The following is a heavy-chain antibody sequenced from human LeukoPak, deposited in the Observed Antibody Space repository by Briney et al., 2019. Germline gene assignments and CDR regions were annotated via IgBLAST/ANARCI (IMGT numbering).Heavy chain of an antibody. Sequence: PSETLSLTCTVSGDSFSSANYYWGWIRQPPGKSPEWVGSVYYVGRAYYNPSLRSRLTIPVDTSKRQITLKVTSVTAADTAVYYCARDFVVRGVAYRRYFDHWGQGTLVAVSS. J-gene: IGHJ4*02. D-gene: IGHD3-10*01. V-gene: IGHV4-39*06. CDR2: VYYVGRA. CDR1: GDSFSSANYY. CDR3: ARDFVVRGVAYRRYFDH.